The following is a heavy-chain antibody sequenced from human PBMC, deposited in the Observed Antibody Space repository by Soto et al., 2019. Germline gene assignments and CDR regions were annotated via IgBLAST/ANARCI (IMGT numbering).Heavy chain of an antibody. D-gene: IGHD6-19*01. CDR1: GGSVSSGRYY. Sequence: SETLSLTCTVSGGSVSSGRYYWSWIRQPPGKGLEWIGYIYYSGSTKYNPSLKSRVTISVDTSKNQFSLNLSSMTGADTAVYDCARSGSGSGWLGGQGTLVTVSS. J-gene: IGHJ4*02. CDR3: ARSGSGSGWL. V-gene: IGHV4-61*01. CDR2: IYYSGST.